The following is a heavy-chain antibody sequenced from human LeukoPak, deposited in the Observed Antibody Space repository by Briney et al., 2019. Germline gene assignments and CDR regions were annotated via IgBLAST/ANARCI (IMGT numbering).Heavy chain of an antibody. CDR1: GYTFTSYG. CDR3: AAQYCSSTSCYRWGLVDY. CDR2: ITAYNGNT. V-gene: IGHV1-18*01. D-gene: IGHD2-2*02. J-gene: IGHJ4*02. Sequence: GASVKVSCKASGYTFTSYGITWVRQAPGQGLEWMGWITAYNGNTNYSQKLHGRVPMTTDTYTSTAYMELRSLRADDTAVYYCAAQYCSSTSCYRWGLVDYWGQGTLVTVSS.